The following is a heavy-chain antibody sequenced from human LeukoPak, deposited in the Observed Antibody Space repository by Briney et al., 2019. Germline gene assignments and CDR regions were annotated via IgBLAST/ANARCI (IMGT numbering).Heavy chain of an antibody. Sequence: PGGSLRLSCAASGFTFSSYSMNWVRQAPGKGLEWVSSISSSSSYIYYADSVKGRFTISRDNAKNSLYLQMNNLRAEDTAVYYCARDNNRKDDSWGQGTLVTVSS. CDR2: ISSSSSYI. J-gene: IGHJ5*02. D-gene: IGHD1-14*01. CDR1: GFTFSSYS. V-gene: IGHV3-21*01. CDR3: ARDNNRKDDS.